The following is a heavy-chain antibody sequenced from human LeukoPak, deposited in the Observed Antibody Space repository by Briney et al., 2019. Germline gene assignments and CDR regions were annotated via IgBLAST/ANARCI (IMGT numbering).Heavy chain of an antibody. CDR1: GFTVSSNY. D-gene: IGHD5-18*01. CDR3: ARDYGYSYGRKFDY. J-gene: IGHJ4*02. V-gene: IGHV3-66*01. Sequence: PGGSLRLSCAASGFTVSSNYMSWVRQAPGKGLEWVSVIYSGGSTYYADSVKGRFTISRDNSKNTLYLQMNSLRAEDTAVYYCARDYGYSYGRKFDYWGQGTLVTVSS. CDR2: IYSGGST.